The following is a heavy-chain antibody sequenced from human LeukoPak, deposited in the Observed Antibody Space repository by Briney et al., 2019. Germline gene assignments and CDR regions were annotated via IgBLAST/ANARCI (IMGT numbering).Heavy chain of an antibody. CDR1: GGSISSSSYY. V-gene: IGHV4-39*01. CDR2: IYYSGST. CDR3: ARRGVVVVPAAPRGAFDI. D-gene: IGHD2-2*01. J-gene: IGHJ3*02. Sequence: SETLSLTCTVSGGSISSSSYYWGWIRQPPGEGLEWIGSIYYSGSTYYNPSLKSRVTISVDTSKNQFSLKLSSVTAADTAVYYCARRGVVVVPAAPRGAFDIWGQGTMVTVSS.